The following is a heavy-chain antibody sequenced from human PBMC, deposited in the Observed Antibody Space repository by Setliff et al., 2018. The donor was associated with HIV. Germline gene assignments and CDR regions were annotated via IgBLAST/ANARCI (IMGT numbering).Heavy chain of an antibody. Sequence: SETLSLTCTVSGGSISIGGYYWGWIRQHPGKGLEWIGYIHYSGSTNYNPSLKSRVTISVDMSKNQFSLKLNSVTAADTAVYHCARGDTYYHDSSGYVKSALDCFDVWGQGTMVTVSS. J-gene: IGHJ3*01. CDR3: ARGDTYYHDSSGYVKSALDCFDV. D-gene: IGHD3-22*01. CDR2: IHYSGST. V-gene: IGHV4-61*05. CDR1: GGSISIGGYY.